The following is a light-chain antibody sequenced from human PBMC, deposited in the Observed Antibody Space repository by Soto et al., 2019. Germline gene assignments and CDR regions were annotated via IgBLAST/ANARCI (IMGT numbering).Light chain of an antibody. Sequence: EIVMTHSPATLSVSPCERAILSFSASQSVSSNLAWYQQKPGQAPRLLIYGASTRATGIPARFSGSGSGTEFTLTISSLQSEDFAVYYCQQYNNWPPWTFGQGTKVDIK. CDR2: GAS. J-gene: IGKJ1*01. CDR1: QSVSSN. CDR3: QQYNNWPPWT. V-gene: IGKV3-15*01.